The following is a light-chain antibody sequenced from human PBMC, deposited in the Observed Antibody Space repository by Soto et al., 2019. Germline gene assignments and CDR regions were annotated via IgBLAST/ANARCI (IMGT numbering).Light chain of an antibody. Sequence: EIVLTQSPATLSLSPGERATLSCRASQSVSNYLAWYQQRPGQAPRLLIYDASNRATGIPARFSGSGSETAFTPTPRSLERKFFAVYYCQLRPNSPPITSGKGTRLEIK. CDR2: DAS. CDR3: QLRPNSPPIT. J-gene: IGKJ5*01. V-gene: IGKV3-11*01. CDR1: QSVSNY.